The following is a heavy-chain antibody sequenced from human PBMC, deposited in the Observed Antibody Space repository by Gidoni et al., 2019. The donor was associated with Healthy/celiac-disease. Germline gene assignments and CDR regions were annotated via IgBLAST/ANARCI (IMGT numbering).Heavy chain of an antibody. J-gene: IGHJ1*01. V-gene: IGHV3-23*01. D-gene: IGHD4-17*01. CDR1: GFTFSSYA. CDR2: ISGSGGST. CDR3: AKASERAYGDYPPEYFQH. Sequence: EVQLLESGGGLVQPGGSLRLSCAASGFTFSSYAMSWVRPAPGKGLEWVSAISGSGGSTYYADSVKGRFTISRDNSKNTLYLQMNSLRAEDTAVYYCAKASERAYGDYPPEYFQHWGQGTLVTVSS.